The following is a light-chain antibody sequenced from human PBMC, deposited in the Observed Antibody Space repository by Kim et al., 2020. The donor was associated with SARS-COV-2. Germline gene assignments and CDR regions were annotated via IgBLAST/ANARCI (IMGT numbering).Light chain of an antibody. Sequence: SVKPPCTLSSGHSSYAIAWHQQQPEKGPRYLMKLNSDGSHNKGDGIPDRFSGSSSGAERYLTISSLQSEDEADYYCQTWGTGTWVFGGGTKLTVL. CDR3: QTWGTGTWV. J-gene: IGLJ3*02. V-gene: IGLV4-69*01. CDR2: LNSDGSH. CDR1: SGHSSYA.